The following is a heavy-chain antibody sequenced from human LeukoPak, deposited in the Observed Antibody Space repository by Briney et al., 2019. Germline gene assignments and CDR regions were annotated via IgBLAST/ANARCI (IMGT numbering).Heavy chain of an antibody. V-gene: IGHV3-74*01. D-gene: IGHD3-22*01. Sequence: GGSLRLSCAASGFTFSSYWMHWVRQAPGKGLVWVSRINSDGSSTSYADSVKGRFTISRDNAKNTLYLQMNSLRAEDTAVYYCARIGGYYLYYFDYWGQGTLVTVSS. CDR1: GFTFSSYW. J-gene: IGHJ4*02. CDR2: INSDGSST. CDR3: ARIGGYYLYYFDY.